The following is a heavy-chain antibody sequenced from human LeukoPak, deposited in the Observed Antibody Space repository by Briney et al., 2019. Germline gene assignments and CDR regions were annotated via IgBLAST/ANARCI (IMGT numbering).Heavy chain of an antibody. CDR3: ARVLSNSGSYFLQKYYFDY. J-gene: IGHJ4*02. CDR2: ISAYIGNT. Sequence: GASVKVSCKASGYTFTSYGISWVRQAPGQGLEWMGWISAYIGNTNYAQKLQGRVTMTTDTSTSTASMELRSLRSDDTAVYYCARVLSNSGSYFLQKYYFDYWGQGTLVTVSS. V-gene: IGHV1-18*01. D-gene: IGHD1-26*01. CDR1: GYTFTSYG.